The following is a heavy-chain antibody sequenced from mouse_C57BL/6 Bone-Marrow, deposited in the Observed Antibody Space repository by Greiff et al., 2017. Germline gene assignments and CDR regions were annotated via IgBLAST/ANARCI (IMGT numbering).Heavy chain of an antibody. D-gene: IGHD1-1*01. CDR1: GFSFTSYA. Sequence: QVQLQQSGPGLVAPSPSLSITCTVSGFSFTSYAISWVRQPPGKGLEWLGVIWPGGGTNYNSAHKSRLSISKDNSKSQVFLKMNSLLTDDTARYYWARNSNYYGGSYGYGDVWGRGTAVTVSS. CDR3: ARNSNYYGGSYGYGDV. CDR2: IWPGGGT. J-gene: IGHJ1*03. V-gene: IGHV2-9-1*01.